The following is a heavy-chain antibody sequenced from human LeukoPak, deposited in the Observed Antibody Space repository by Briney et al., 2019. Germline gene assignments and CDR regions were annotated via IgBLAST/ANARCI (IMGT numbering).Heavy chain of an antibody. Sequence: ASVKVSCKSSGYTFTDYYMHWVRQAPGQGLEWMGWINPKSGVTNYARKFQGRVTMTRDMSTSTVYMELSSLRSEDTAVYYCARGGYSNRNWFDPWGQGTLVTVSS. CDR3: ARGGYSNRNWFDP. CDR1: GYTFTDYY. J-gene: IGHJ5*02. V-gene: IGHV1-2*02. D-gene: IGHD6-13*01. CDR2: INPKSGVT.